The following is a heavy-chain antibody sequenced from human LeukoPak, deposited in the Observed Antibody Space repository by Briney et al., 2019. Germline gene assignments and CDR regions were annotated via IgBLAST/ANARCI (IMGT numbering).Heavy chain of an antibody. CDR1: GFTFSSYA. CDR3: AKEWRIVVVPAAISG. CDR2: ISGSGGST. Sequence: PGGSLRLSCAASGFTFSSYAMSWVRQAPGKGLEWVSAISGSGGSTYYADSVKGRFTISRDNSKNTLYLQMTSLRAEDTAVYYCAKEWRIVVVPAAISGWGQGTLVTVSS. D-gene: IGHD2-2*01. J-gene: IGHJ4*02. V-gene: IGHV3-23*01.